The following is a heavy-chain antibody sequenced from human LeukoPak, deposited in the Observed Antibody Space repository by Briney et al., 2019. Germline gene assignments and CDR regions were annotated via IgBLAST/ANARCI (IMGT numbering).Heavy chain of an antibody. J-gene: IGHJ4*02. CDR3: ARYPRGKIGDFDS. V-gene: IGHV4-4*07. Sequence: SETLSLTCTVSGGSIINYYWSWIRQPAGKGLEWLGRMYSSEDTNYNPSLKSRVSMSVDTSKNQFSLKLSSVTAADTAVYYCARYPRGKIGDFDSWGQGSLVTVSS. CDR1: GGSIINYY. CDR2: MYSSEDT. D-gene: IGHD2-15*01.